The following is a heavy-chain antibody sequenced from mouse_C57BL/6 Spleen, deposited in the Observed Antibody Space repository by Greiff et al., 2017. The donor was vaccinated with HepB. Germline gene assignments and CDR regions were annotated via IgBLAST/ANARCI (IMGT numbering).Heavy chain of an antibody. CDR1: GFTFSDYY. V-gene: IGHV5-12*01. Sequence: EVKLVESGGGLVQPGGSLKLSCAASGFTFSDYYMYWVRQTPEKRLEWVAYISNGGGSTYYPDTVKGRCTISRDNAKNTLYLQMSRLKSEDTAMYYCARRKGSYFDYWGQGTTLTVSS. CDR2: ISNGGGST. CDR3: ARRKGSYFDY. J-gene: IGHJ2*01. D-gene: IGHD1-1*01.